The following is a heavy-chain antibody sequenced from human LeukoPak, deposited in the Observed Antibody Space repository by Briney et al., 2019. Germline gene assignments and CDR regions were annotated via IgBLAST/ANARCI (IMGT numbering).Heavy chain of an antibody. CDR2: IYYSGST. Sequence: SQTLSLTCTVSGGSISSGGYYWSWIRQHPGKGLEWIGYIYYSGSTYYNPSLKSRVSISVDTSKNQFSLKLSSVTAADTAVYYCARETVAGPYYFDYWGQGTLVTVSS. J-gene: IGHJ4*02. CDR1: GGSISSGGYY. CDR3: ARETVAGPYYFDY. D-gene: IGHD6-19*01. V-gene: IGHV4-31*03.